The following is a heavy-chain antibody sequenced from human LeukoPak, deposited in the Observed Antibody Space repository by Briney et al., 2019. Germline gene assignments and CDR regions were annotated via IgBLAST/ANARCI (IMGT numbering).Heavy chain of an antibody. CDR2: IYYSGST. J-gene: IGHJ4*02. V-gene: IGHV4-59*01. D-gene: IGHD4-17*01. CDR1: GGSISSYY. CDR3: ARLDYGDPGY. Sequence: SETLSLTCTVSGGSISSYYWSWIRQPPGKGLEWIGYIYYSGSTNYNPSLKSRVTISVDTSKNQFSLKLSSVTAADTAVYYCARLDYGDPGYWGQGTLVTVSS.